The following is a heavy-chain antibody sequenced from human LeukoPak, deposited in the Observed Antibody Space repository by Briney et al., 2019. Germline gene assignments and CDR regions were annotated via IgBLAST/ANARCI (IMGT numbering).Heavy chain of an antibody. Sequence: PGGSLRLSCAASGFTFSSYAMHWVRQAPGKGLEWVSAISYDGTNTYYTDSAKVRFTISRDNSKNTLYLQMNSLRAEDTAVYSCARGRYTGYDSGYFDYWGQGTLVTVSS. CDR3: ARGRYTGYDSGYFDY. CDR1: GFTFSSYA. J-gene: IGHJ4*02. CDR2: ISYDGTNT. V-gene: IGHV3-30*04. D-gene: IGHD5-12*01.